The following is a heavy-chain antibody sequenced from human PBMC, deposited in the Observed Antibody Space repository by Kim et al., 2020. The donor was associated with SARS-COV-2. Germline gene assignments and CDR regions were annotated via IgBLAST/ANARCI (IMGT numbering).Heavy chain of an antibody. J-gene: IGHJ4*02. Sequence: GGSLRLSCAASGFSFSSFGMHWVRQAPGKGLEWVALISYDGSKKSYADSVKGRFTISRENSKNTLFLQMNSLKPGDTAVYYCAKDLAYSRDWPGYWGQGT. CDR2: ISYDGSKK. CDR1: GFSFSSFG. V-gene: IGHV3-30*18. D-gene: IGHD6-19*01. CDR3: AKDLAYSRDWPGY.